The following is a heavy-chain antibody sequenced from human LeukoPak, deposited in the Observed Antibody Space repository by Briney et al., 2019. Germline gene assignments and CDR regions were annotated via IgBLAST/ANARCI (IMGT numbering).Heavy chain of an antibody. J-gene: IGHJ4*02. Sequence: SETLSLTCAVYGGPFSGYYWTWIREPPGKRREWIGEINQGGTTNYNPSLRSRVTILIDTSRHQFSLRLSSVTAADTAVYYCARGRLFSGYRGNVGHEDFDYWGQGSLVTVSS. CDR2: INQGGTT. CDR1: GGPFSGYY. D-gene: IGHD5-12*01. CDR3: ARGRLFSGYRGNVGHEDFDY. V-gene: IGHV4-34*01.